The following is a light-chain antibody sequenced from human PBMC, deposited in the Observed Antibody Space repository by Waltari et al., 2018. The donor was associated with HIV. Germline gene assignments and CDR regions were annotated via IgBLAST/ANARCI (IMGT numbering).Light chain of an antibody. J-gene: IGLJ3*02. CDR1: SSDVGGYNY. CDR3: CSYAGSSTWV. V-gene: IGLV2-23*02. CDR2: DVS. Sequence: QSALTQPASVSGSPGQSITISCTGTSSDVGGYNYVSWYQQHPGKAPKLMIYDVSKRPVGVSNRFSGSKSGNTASLTISGLQAEDEADYYCCSYAGSSTWVFGGGTKLTVL.